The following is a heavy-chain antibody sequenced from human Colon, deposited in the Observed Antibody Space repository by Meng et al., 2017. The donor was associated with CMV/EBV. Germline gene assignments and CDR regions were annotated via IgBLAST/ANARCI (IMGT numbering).Heavy chain of an antibody. V-gene: IGHV1-2*02. CDR1: GYSITGLY. CDR3: CRVPYTRNEVGWFDP. CDR2: ITTNSGGN. D-gene: IGHD1-14*01. Sequence: LQLEKAGAELKQPGCSRTASCNASGYSITGLYIHWVRTAPRQGQEWMGLITTNSGGNNYAQTSQGRVTMITHTSTSTAYTQLRRLISAAEAVYYCCRVPYTRNEVGWFDPWGQGTLVTVSS. J-gene: IGHJ5*02.